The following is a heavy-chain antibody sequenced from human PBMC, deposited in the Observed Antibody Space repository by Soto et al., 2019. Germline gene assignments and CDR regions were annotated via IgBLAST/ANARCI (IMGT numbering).Heavy chain of an antibody. J-gene: IGHJ6*02. V-gene: IGHV5-51*01. Sequence: PGASLKISCKGSGYSFTSYWIGWVRQMHGKGLEWMGIIYPGDSDTRYSPSFQGQVTISADKSISTAYLQWSSLKASDTAMYYCARFRTKSYYYYYGMDVWGQGTTVTVSS. CDR1: GYSFTSYW. CDR2: IYPGDSDT. CDR3: ARFRTKSYYYYYGMDV.